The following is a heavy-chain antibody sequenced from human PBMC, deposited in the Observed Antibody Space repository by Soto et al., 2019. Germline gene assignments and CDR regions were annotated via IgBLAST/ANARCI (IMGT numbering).Heavy chain of an antibody. J-gene: IGHJ6*02. CDR2: IWYDGSNK. Sequence: PGGSLRLSCAASGFTFSSYGMHWVRQAPGKGLEWVAVIWYDGSNKYYADSVKGRFTISRDNSKNTLYLQMNSLRAEDTAVYYCARAGGGRRYGSGSNPYYYYYYRMDVWGQGTTVTVSS. CDR3: ARAGGGRRYGSGSNPYYYYYYRMDV. D-gene: IGHD3-10*01. V-gene: IGHV3-33*01. CDR1: GFTFSSYG.